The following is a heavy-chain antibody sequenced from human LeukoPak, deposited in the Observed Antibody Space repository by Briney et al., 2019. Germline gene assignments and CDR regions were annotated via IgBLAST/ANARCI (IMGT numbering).Heavy chain of an antibody. CDR3: ARDGYNRQDLDY. V-gene: IGHV1-46*01. CDR1: GYTFTSYY. CDR2: INPSGGGT. J-gene: IGHJ4*02. D-gene: IGHD5-24*01. Sequence: ASVKVSCKPSGYTFTSYYLHWVRQAPGQGLEWMGIINPSGGGTTYAQKFQGRVTMTSDTSTSTVYMELSSLTSEDTAIYYCARDGYNRQDLDYWGQGTLVTVSS.